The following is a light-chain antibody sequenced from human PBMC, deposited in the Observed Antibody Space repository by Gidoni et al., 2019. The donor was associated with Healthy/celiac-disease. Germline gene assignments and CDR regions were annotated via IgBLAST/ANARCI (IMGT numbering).Light chain of an antibody. CDR3: SSYTSSSTLWV. J-gene: IGLJ3*02. V-gene: IGLV2-14*03. CDR1: SSDVGGYNY. Sequence: QSALTQPASVSGSPGQSITISCTGTSSDVGGYNYVSLYQQHPGKAPKLMIYDVSNRPSGVSNRFPGYKSGNTASLTISGLKAEDEADYYCSSYTSSSTLWVFGGGTKLTVL. CDR2: DVS.